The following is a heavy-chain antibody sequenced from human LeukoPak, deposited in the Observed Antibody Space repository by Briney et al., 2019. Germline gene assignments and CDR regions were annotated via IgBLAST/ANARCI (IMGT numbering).Heavy chain of an antibody. CDR3: ARARYVNSFYAFDI. Sequence: PSETLSLTCTVSGGSINNYYWSWIRLPPGKGLEWIGYLSKSGNTNYSPSLKSRVTIFGDTSKNQFFLKLSSVTAADTAVYYCARARYVNSFYAFDIWGQGTLVTVSS. D-gene: IGHD3-9*01. CDR2: LSKSGNT. J-gene: IGHJ3*02. CDR1: GGSINNYY. V-gene: IGHV4-59*01.